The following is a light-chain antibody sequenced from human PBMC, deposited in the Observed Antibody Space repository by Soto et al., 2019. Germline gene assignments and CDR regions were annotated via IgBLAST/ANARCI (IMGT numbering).Light chain of an antibody. J-gene: IGKJ1*01. CDR3: QQYNSYSGT. CDR2: DAS. Sequence: DIQMTQSPSTLSASVGDRVTITCRASQSISTWLAWYQQKPGKAPKLLIYDASSFESGVPSRFSGSGSGTEFTLTISSLQPDDFATYYCQQYNSYSGTFGQETKVEIK. V-gene: IGKV1-5*01. CDR1: QSISTW.